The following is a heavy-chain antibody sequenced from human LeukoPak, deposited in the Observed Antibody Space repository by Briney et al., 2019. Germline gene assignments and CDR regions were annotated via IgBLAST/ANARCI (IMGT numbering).Heavy chain of an antibody. V-gene: IGHV4-34*01. D-gene: IGHD4-17*01. J-gene: IGHJ4*02. CDR3: ARWTTVTRAFDY. CDR2: VNHSGST. Sequence: SETLSLTCAVSGESFSGHYWSWIRQTPGKGLEWIGEVNHSGSTNYNPSLKSRVTMSVDTSKNQFSLKLSSVTAADTAVYYCARWTTVTRAFDYWGQGTLATASS. CDR1: GESFSGHY.